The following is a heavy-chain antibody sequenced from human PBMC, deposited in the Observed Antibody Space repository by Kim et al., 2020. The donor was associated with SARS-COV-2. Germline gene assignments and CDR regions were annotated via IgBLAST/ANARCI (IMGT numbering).Heavy chain of an antibody. V-gene: IGHV3-7*01. CDR1: GFTFSSYW. J-gene: IGHJ6*02. D-gene: IGHD3-10*01. CDR2: IKQDGSEK. CDR3: ATGLLWFEGYGMDV. Sequence: GGSLRLSCAASGFTFSSYWMSWVRQAPGKGLEWVANIKQDGSEKYYVDSVKGRFTISRDNAKNSLYLQMNSLRAEDTAVYYCATGLLWFEGYGMDVWGQGTTVTVSS.